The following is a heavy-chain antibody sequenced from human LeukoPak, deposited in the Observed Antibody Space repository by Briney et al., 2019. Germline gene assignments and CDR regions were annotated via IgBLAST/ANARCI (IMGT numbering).Heavy chain of an antibody. D-gene: IGHD2-21*01. Sequence: ASVKVSCKASGYTFTSYGISWVRQAPGQGLEWMGWINAANGNTKYSQNFQGRVTITRDTSASTAYMELSSLRSEDTAVYYCARVVATAGNWFDPWGQGTLVTVSS. CDR3: ARVVATAGNWFDP. V-gene: IGHV1-18*01. J-gene: IGHJ5*02. CDR2: INAANGNT. CDR1: GYTFTSYG.